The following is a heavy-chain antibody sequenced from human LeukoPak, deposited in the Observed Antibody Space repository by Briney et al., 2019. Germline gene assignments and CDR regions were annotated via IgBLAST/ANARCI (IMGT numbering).Heavy chain of an antibody. CDR3: AKSQEDDSSGYYYSNSDY. V-gene: IGHV3-23*01. CDR1: GFTFTNYA. D-gene: IGHD3-22*01. Sequence: GGSLRLSCAASGFTFTNYAMSWVRQTPGKGLEWVAAISGSGGSTYYADSVKGRFTISRDSSKNTLYLQMNSLRAEDTAVYYCAKSQEDDSSGYYYSNSDYWGQGTLVTVSS. J-gene: IGHJ4*02. CDR2: ISGSGGST.